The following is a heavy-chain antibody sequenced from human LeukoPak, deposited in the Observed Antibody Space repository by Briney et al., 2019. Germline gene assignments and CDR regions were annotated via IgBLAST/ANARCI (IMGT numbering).Heavy chain of an antibody. CDR1: GFTFSSYW. V-gene: IGHV3-7*01. D-gene: IGHD5-18*01. Sequence: PGGSLRLSCGASGFTFSSYWMSWVRQAPGKGLEWVANIKEDGSEKYYVDSVKGRFIISRDNAKNSLYLHMNDLRAEDTAVYYCARDGGYSYGYFDYWGQGTLVTVSS. CDR2: IKEDGSEK. CDR3: ARDGGYSYGYFDY. J-gene: IGHJ4*02.